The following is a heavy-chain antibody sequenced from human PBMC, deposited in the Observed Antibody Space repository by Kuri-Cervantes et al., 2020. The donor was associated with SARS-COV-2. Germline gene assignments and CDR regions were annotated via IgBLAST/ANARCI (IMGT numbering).Heavy chain of an antibody. CDR3: TTQSSGYYHY. CDR1: GFTFSSYS. V-gene: IGHV3-21*01. J-gene: IGHJ4*02. D-gene: IGHD3-22*01. Sequence: GESLKISCATFGFTFSSYSMNWVRQAPGKGLEWVSSISSSNSYINYADSVKGRSTISRDNAKNSLYLQMDGLRVEDTAVYYCTTQSSGYYHYWGQGTLVTVSS. CDR2: ISSSNSYI.